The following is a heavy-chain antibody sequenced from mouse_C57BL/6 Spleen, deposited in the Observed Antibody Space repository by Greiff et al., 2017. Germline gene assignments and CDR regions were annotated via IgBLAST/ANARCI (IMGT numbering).Heavy chain of an antibody. CDR3: ARKENSSGYVWCAY. V-gene: IGHV1-15*01. D-gene: IGHD3-2*02. J-gene: IGHJ3*01. CDR1: GYTFTDYE. Sequence: VQLQQSGAELVRPGASVTLSCKASGYTFTDYELHWVKKTPVLGLEWIGAIDPETGGTASNQQSKGKAILTADKSSSTAYMELRSLTSEDSAVYYCARKENSSGYVWCAYWGQGTLVTVSA. CDR2: IDPETGGT.